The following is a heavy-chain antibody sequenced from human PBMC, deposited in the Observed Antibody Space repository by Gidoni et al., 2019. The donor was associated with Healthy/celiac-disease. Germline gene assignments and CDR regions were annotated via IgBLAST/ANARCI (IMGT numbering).Heavy chain of an antibody. CDR1: GFSFSNAW. D-gene: IGHD3-3*01. Sequence: EVQLVEAGGGLVKPGGSLRLSCAASGFSFSNAWRSWVRQAPGKGREWVGRIKSKTAGGTTDSAAPVKGRFTISIDDSKNTLYLQMNSLNTDDTAVYYCTTADFWSHESDYYFDYWGQGTLVTVSS. J-gene: IGHJ4*02. CDR3: TTADFWSHESDYYFDY. V-gene: IGHV3-15*01. CDR2: IKSKTAGGTT.